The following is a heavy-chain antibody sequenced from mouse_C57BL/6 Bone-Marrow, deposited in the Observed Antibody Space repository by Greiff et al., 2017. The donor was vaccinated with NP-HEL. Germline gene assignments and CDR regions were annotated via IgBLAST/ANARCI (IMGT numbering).Heavy chain of an antibody. CDR1: GYAFTNYL. CDR3: ARSPEFAY. Sequence: QVQLQQSGAELVRPGTSVKVSCKASGYAFTNYLIEWVKQRPGQGLEWIGVINPGSGGTNYNEKFKGKATLTADKSSSTAYMQLSSLTSEDSAVYFCARSPEFAYWGQGTLVTVSA. J-gene: IGHJ3*01. CDR2: INPGSGGT. V-gene: IGHV1-54*01.